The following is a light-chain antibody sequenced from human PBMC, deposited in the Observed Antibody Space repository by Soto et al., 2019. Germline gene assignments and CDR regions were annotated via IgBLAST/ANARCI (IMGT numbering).Light chain of an antibody. Sequence: QSVLTQPPSVSAAPGQKVTISCSGSSSNIGDNYVSWYQQLPGTAPKLLLFDNNKRPSGIPDRFSGSKSGTSATLDITGLQPGDEADYYCATWDSSLSAGRFGGGTKLTVL. J-gene: IGLJ2*01. CDR2: DNN. CDR1: SSNIGDNY. CDR3: ATWDSSLSAGR. V-gene: IGLV1-51*01.